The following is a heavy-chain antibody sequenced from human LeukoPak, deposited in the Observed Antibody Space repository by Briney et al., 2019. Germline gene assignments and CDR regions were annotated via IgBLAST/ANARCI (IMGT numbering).Heavy chain of an antibody. CDR2: FYYSGST. CDR3: VYYYGSGSVEY. D-gene: IGHD3-10*01. Sequence: SETLSLTCTVSGRSTTSSNYYWGWIRQPPGKGLEWFGSFYYSGSTNYTPSLKSRVTISVDTYKNQCSLKLSSVTAADTAVYYCVYYYGSGSVEYWGQGTLVTVSS. CDR1: GRSTTSSNYY. V-gene: IGHV4-39*01. J-gene: IGHJ4*02.